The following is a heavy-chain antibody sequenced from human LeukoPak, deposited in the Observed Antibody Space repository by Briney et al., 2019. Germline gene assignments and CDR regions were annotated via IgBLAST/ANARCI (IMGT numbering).Heavy chain of an antibody. CDR3: ARLGGDTYYFGSASYPNWYFDL. Sequence: GESLQISCQASGSTFTSYWIGWVRPMPGKGLECMGIIYPDDSDTTYSPSFQGQVTISADKSFSTASLQWSSLKASDTAIYYCARLGGDTYYFGSASYPNWYFDLWGRGTLVTVSS. J-gene: IGHJ2*01. CDR2: IYPDDSDT. V-gene: IGHV5-51*01. CDR1: GSTFTSYW. D-gene: IGHD3-10*01.